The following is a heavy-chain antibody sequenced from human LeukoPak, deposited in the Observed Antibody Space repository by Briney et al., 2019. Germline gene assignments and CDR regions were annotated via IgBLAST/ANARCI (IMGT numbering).Heavy chain of an antibody. CDR3: ANLLSVGATIPLDY. Sequence: PGRSLRLSCAASGFTFSSYAMHWVRQAPGKGLEWVAVISYDGSNKYYADFVKGRFTISRDNSKNTLYLQMNSLRAEDTAVYYCANLLSVGATIPLDYWGQETLVTVSS. V-gene: IGHV3-30*04. J-gene: IGHJ4*02. D-gene: IGHD1-26*01. CDR2: ISYDGSNK. CDR1: GFTFSSYA.